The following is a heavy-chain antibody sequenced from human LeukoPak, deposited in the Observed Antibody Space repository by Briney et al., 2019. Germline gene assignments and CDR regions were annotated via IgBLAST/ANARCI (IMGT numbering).Heavy chain of an antibody. CDR3: ARSGIADHYYDSSGYYHLYYFDY. CDR1: GGSFSGYY. Sequence: PSETLSLTCAVYGGSFSGYYWSWIRQPPGKGLEWIGEINHSGSTNYNPSLKSRVTISVDTSKNQFSLKLSSVTAADTAVCYCARSGIADHYYDSSGYYHLYYFDYWGQGTLVTVSS. CDR2: INHSGST. V-gene: IGHV4-34*01. D-gene: IGHD3-22*01. J-gene: IGHJ4*02.